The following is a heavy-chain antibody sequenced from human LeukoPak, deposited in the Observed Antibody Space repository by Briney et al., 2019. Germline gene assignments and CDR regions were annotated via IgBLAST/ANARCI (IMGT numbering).Heavy chain of an antibody. J-gene: IGHJ4*02. V-gene: IGHV3-48*01. CDR2: ISGSSGII. CDR3: ARGRYSSSSQPNDY. CDR1: GFTFNTYT. Sequence: GGSLRLSWAASGFTFNTYTMNWVRQAPGKGLEWVSYISGSSGIIDYADSVRGRFTISRDNAKNSLYLQMNSLRVEDTAVYYCARGRYSSSSQPNDYWGQGILVTVSS. D-gene: IGHD6-6*01.